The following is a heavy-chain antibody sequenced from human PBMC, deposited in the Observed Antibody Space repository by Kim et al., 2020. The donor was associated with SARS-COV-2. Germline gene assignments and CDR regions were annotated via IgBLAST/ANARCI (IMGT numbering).Heavy chain of an antibody. J-gene: IGHJ4*03. CDR1: GFTFSSDA. CDR2: ISGNGGGR. Sequence: GGSLRLSCAASGFTFSSDAMSWVRQAPGKGLEWVSAISGNGGGRNYDDTAKGRVTISRDNSEKTLYLQMHSMSPEIAAVDYCSKDLGGYPSYWGHGTLVT. CDR3: SKDLGGYPSY. D-gene: IGHD1-26*01. V-gene: IGHV3-23*01.